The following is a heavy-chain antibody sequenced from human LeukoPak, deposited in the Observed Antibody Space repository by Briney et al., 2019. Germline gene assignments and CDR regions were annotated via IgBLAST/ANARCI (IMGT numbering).Heavy chain of an antibody. J-gene: IGHJ5*02. Sequence: SETLSLTCTVSGGSISRYYWSWIRQPPGKGLEWIGYIYYSGSTNYNPSLKSRVTVSVDTSKSQSSLKLSSVTAADTAVYYCARAPSNSGYNWFDPWGQGTLVTVSS. V-gene: IGHV4-59*01. D-gene: IGHD2-2*03. CDR3: ARAPSNSGYNWFDP. CDR2: IYYSGST. CDR1: GGSISRYY.